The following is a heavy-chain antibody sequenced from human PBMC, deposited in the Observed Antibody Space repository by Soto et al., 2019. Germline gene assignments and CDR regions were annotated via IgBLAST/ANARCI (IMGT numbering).Heavy chain of an antibody. CDR1: GFTFSSFA. CDR3: AKDQDLGYCSGGSCLTYRGMDV. Sequence: GGSLRLSCAASGFTFSSFAMSWVRQAPGKGLDWVSAISGSGGSTYSADSVKGRFTISRDKSKNTLYLQMSSLRSEDTAVYYCAKDQDLGYCSGGSCLTYRGMDVWGQGTTVTVS. V-gene: IGHV3-23*01. CDR2: ISGSGGST. D-gene: IGHD2-15*01. J-gene: IGHJ6*02.